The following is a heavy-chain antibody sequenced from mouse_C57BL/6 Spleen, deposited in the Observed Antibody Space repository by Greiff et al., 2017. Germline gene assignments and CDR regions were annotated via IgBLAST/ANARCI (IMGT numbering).Heavy chain of an antibody. CDR2: ISYDGSN. CDR1: GYSITSGYY. D-gene: IGHD5-1*01. J-gene: IGHJ4*01. CDR3: AREYPYAMDY. V-gene: IGHV3-6*01. Sequence: DVKLQESGPGLVKPSQSLSLTCSVTGYSITSGYYWNWIRQFPGNKLEWMGYISYDGSNNYNPSLKNRISITRDTSKNQFFLKLNSVTTEDTATYYCAREYPYAMDYWGQGTSVTVSS.